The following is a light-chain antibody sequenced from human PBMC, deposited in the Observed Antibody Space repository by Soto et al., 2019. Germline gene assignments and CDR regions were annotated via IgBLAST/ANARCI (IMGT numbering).Light chain of an antibody. CDR2: DAS. J-gene: IGKJ1*01. V-gene: IGKV3-11*01. Sequence: EIVFTQSPATLSLSPGERATLSCRASQSVRSYLAWYQQKPGQAPRLLIYDASNRATGIPARFSGSGSGTDFTLTISSLEPEDFAVYYCQQYGSSGTFGQGTKVDIK. CDR3: QQYGSSGT. CDR1: QSVRSY.